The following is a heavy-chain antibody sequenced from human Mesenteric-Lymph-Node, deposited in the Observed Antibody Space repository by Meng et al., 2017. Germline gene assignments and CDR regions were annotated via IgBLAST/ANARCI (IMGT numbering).Heavy chain of an antibody. J-gene: IGHJ4*02. CDR2: IYDGGSP. CDR1: SDSIKTSS. CDR3: ARDSSSGWYSIDY. Sequence: SETLSLTCSVSSDSIKTSSWSWIRQPPGRGLEWIGYIYDGGSPNYNPSLKSRATISVDTSKNQFSLKLSSVTAADTAVYYCARDSSSGWYSIDYWGQGTLVTVSS. D-gene: IGHD6-19*01. V-gene: IGHV4-59*01.